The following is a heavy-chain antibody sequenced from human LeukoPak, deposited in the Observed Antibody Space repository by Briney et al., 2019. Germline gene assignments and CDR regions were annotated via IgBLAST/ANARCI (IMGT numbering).Heavy chain of an antibody. J-gene: IGHJ6*03. V-gene: IGHV1-8*01. CDR2: MNPNSGNT. CDR1: GYTFTSYD. Sequence: GSVKVSCKASGYTFTSYDINWVRQATGQGLEWMGWMNPNSGNTGYAQKFQGRVTMTRNTSISTAYMGLSSLRSEDTAVYYCARVGIAVAGTPRGHYMDVWGKGTMVTVSS. D-gene: IGHD6-19*01. CDR3: ARVGIAVAGTPRGHYMDV.